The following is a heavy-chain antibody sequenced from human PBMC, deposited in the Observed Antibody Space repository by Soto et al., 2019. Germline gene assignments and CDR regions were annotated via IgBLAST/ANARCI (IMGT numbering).Heavy chain of an antibody. CDR2: ISSSSSYI. CDR3: ARDLVLMVYVGGLGMDV. J-gene: IGHJ6*03. V-gene: IGHV3-21*01. D-gene: IGHD2-8*01. CDR1: VFTFSSYS. Sequence: EVQLVESGGGLVKLGGSLRLSFAASVFTFSSYSMNWVRQAPGKGLEWVSSISSSSSYIYYADSVKGRFTISRDNAKNSLYLQMNSLRAEDTAVYYCARDLVLMVYVGGLGMDVWGKGTTVTVSS.